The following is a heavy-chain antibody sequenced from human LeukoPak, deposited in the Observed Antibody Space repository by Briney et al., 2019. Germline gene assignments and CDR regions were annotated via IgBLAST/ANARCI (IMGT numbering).Heavy chain of an antibody. CDR3: AKDSLSSGWYGRTYYFDY. V-gene: IGHV3-23*01. CDR2: ISGSGGST. Sequence: PGGSLRLSCAASGFTFSSYAMSWVRQAPGKGLEWVSAISGSGGSTYYADSVKGRFTISRDKSKNTLYLQMNSLRAEDTAVYYCAKDSLSSGWYGRTYYFDYWGQGTLVTVSS. CDR1: GFTFSSYA. D-gene: IGHD6-19*01. J-gene: IGHJ4*02.